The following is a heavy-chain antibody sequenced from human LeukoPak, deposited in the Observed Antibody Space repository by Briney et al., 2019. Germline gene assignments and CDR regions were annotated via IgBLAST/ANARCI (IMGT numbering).Heavy chain of an antibody. CDR3: ASSFDYYYYYMDV. CDR1: GFTVSSNY. CDR2: IYSGGST. Sequence: PGGSLRLSCAASGFTVSSNYMSWVRQAPGKGLEWVSVIYSGGSTYYADSVKGQFTISRDNAKNSLYLQMNSLRAEDTAVYYCASSFDYYYYYMDVWGKGTTVTVSS. J-gene: IGHJ6*03. V-gene: IGHV3-53*01.